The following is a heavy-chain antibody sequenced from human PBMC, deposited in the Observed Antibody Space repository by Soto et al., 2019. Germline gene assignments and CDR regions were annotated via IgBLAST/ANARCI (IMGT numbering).Heavy chain of an antibody. Sequence: SETLSLTCTVSGGSISSSSYYWGWIRQPPGKGLEWIGSIYYSGSTYYNPSLKSRVTISVDTSKNQFSLKLSSVTAADTAVYYCARHWSTVTTNWFDPWGQGTLVTVSS. CDR1: GGSISSSSYY. J-gene: IGHJ5*02. V-gene: IGHV4-39*01. D-gene: IGHD4-17*01. CDR2: IYYSGST. CDR3: ARHWSTVTTNWFDP.